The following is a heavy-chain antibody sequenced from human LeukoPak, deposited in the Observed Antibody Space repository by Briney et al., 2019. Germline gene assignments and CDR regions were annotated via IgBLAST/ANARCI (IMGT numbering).Heavy chain of an antibody. D-gene: IGHD1-26*01. J-gene: IGHJ4*02. CDR1: GYTFTGYY. CDR3: ARDSGSRDSYYFDY. Sequence: ASVKVSCKASGYTFTGYYMHWVRQAPGQGLEWMGWINPNSGGTNYAQKFQGRVTMTRDTSISTAYMELSRLRSDDTAVYYCARDSGSRDSYYFDYWGQGTLVTVSS. V-gene: IGHV1-2*02. CDR2: INPNSGGT.